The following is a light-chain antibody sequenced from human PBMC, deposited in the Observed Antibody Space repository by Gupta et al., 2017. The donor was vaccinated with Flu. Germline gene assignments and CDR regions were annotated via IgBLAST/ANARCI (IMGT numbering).Light chain of an antibody. Sequence: TLGQPASISCRASQSLVYSDGNTYLHWFQQGPGQAPRRLIYQVSHRESGVPDRFSGSGSGTDFTLKISRVEAEDVGVYYCMQGSRWPWAFGQGTKVEIK. CDR1: QSLVYSDGNTY. V-gene: IGKV2-30*01. CDR2: QVS. CDR3: MQGSRWPWA. J-gene: IGKJ1*01.